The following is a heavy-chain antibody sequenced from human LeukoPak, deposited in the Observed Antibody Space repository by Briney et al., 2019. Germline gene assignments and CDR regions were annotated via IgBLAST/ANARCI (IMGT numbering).Heavy chain of an antibody. CDR3: ARDLWGSGSYQPYYYYMDV. CDR2: ISPSGGST. D-gene: IGHD1-26*01. V-gene: IGHV1-46*01. Sequence: ASVKVSCKASGYTFTSYYMHWVRQAPGQGLEWMGIISPSGGSTSYAQKFQGRVTMTRDMSTSTVYMELSSLRSEDTAVYYCARDLWGSGSYQPYYYYMDVWGKGTTVTVSS. CDR1: GYTFTSYY. J-gene: IGHJ6*03.